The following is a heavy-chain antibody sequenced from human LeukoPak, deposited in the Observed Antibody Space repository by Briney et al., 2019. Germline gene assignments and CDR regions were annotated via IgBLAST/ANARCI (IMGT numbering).Heavy chain of an antibody. CDR3: MRGGLRGFWDGYSDY. Sequence: GESLKISCMGYGYSFSTYWIGWVRQVPGKGLEWMAMIYPDDSDVRYNPSFQGHVAISADKSIHTAFLQWYTLKASDTAMYYYMRGGLRGFWDGYSDYWGQGTLLSVSS. J-gene: IGHJ4*02. V-gene: IGHV5-51*01. CDR2: IYPDDSDV. CDR1: GYSFSTYW. D-gene: IGHD3-3*01.